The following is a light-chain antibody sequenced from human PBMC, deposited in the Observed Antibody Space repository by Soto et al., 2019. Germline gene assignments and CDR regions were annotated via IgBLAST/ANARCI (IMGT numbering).Light chain of an antibody. CDR1: QSLSSSS. V-gene: IGKV3D-20*01. Sequence: EVVLTQSPVTLSLSPGERATLSCGASQSLSSSSLAWYQHKPGLAPRLLVYGASIRAAGIPDRFSGSGSGTYFALTISRLEPEDFAVYYCQHCGSSPPCTFCQGTKLESK. J-gene: IGKJ2*02. CDR2: GAS. CDR3: QHCGSSPPCT.